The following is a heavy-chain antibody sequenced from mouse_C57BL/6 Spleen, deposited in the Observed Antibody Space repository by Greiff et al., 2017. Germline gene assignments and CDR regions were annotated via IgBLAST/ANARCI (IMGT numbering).Heavy chain of an antibody. CDR2: INPNSGGT. J-gene: IGHJ1*03. D-gene: IGHD3-1*01. V-gene: IGHV1-18*01. Sequence: VQLQQSGPELVKPGASVKIPCKASGYTFTDYNMAWVKQSHGKSLEWIGDINPNSGGTIYTQKFKGKATLTVDTSSSTAYMERRSLAAEDTAVYYCARRAWDWYFDGWGTGATVTVAS. CDR1: GYTFTDYN. CDR3: ARRAWDWYFDG.